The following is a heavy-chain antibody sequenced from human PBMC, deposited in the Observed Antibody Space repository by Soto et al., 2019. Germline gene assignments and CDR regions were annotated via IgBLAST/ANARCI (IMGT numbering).Heavy chain of an antibody. CDR3: GRYDVSGYLIY. Sequence: PGGSLRLSCAASGFTFSNYGMHWVRQAPGKGLEWVAVIWHDGRKRYDVDTVKGRFTISRDNSKSTLFLHMNSLRAEDTAVYYCGRYDVSGYLIYWGQGILVTVSS. CDR2: IWHDGRKR. V-gene: IGHV3-33*01. J-gene: IGHJ4*02. CDR1: GFTFSNYG. D-gene: IGHD3-22*01.